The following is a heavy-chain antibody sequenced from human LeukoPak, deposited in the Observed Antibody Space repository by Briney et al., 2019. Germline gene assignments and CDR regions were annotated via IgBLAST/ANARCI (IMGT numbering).Heavy chain of an antibody. CDR3: AVMVRGVHQAFDY. V-gene: IGHV1-8*01. CDR1: GYTFTSYK. CDR2: MNPNSGNT. J-gene: IGHJ4*02. D-gene: IGHD3-10*01. Sequence: ASVKVSCKASGYTFTSYKINWVRQATGQGLEWMGWMNPNSGNTGYAQKFQGRVTMTRNTSISTAYMELSSLRSEDTAVYYCAVMVRGVHQAFDYWGQGTLVTVSS.